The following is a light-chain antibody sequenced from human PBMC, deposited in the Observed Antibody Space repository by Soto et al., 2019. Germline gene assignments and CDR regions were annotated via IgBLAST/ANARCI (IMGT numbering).Light chain of an antibody. CDR3: SSYAGSNNVV. J-gene: IGLJ2*01. CDR2: EVN. V-gene: IGLV2-8*01. CDR1: SRDLGGYNF. Sequence: QSALTQPPSASGSPGQSVTISCTGTSRDLGGYNFVSWYQQHPGKAPKLMIYEVNKRPSGVPDRFSGSKSGNTASLTVSGLQAEDEADYYCSSYAGSNNVVFGGGTKLTVL.